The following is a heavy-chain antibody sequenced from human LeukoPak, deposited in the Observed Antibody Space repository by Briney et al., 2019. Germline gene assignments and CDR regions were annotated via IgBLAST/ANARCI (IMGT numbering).Heavy chain of an antibody. Sequence: PGGSLRLSCVASGFTFSTYGVDWVRQAPGKGLEWISYISSSSSNIYYADSVKGRFTISRDNAKNSLYLQMNSLRAEDTAVYYCARRDGYSFSLDYWGQGTLVTVSS. D-gene: IGHD5-24*01. CDR1: GFTFSTYG. CDR2: ISSSSSNI. CDR3: ARRDGYSFSLDY. V-gene: IGHV3-48*04. J-gene: IGHJ4*02.